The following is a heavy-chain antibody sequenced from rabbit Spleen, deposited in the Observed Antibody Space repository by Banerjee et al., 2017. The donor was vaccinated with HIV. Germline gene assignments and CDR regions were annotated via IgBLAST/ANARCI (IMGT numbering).Heavy chain of an antibody. CDR2: IYAGSSGST. D-gene: IGHD4-2*01. V-gene: IGHV1S40*01. Sequence: QSLEESGGDLVKPGASLTLTCTASGLSFSSNYYMCWVRQAPGKGLEWIACIYAGSSGSTYYASWAKGRFTISKTSSTTVTLQMTSLTAADTATYFCARGIDYAGYAGFGYVSIYFFNLWGPGTLVTVS. CDR3: ARGIDYAGYAGFGYVSIYFFNL. J-gene: IGHJ4*01. CDR1: GLSFSSNYY.